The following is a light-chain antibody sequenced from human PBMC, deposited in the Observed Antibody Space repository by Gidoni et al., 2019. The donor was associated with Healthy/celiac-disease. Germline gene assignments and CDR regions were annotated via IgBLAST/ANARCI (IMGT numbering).Light chain of an antibody. Sequence: QSVLYSSNNKNYLAWYQQKPGQPPKLLIYWASTRESGVPDRFSGSGSGTDFTLTISSLQAEDVAVYYCQQYYSTLYTFGQGTKLENK. V-gene: IGKV4-1*01. CDR3: QQYYSTLYT. CDR2: WAS. J-gene: IGKJ2*01. CDR1: QSVLYSSNNKNY.